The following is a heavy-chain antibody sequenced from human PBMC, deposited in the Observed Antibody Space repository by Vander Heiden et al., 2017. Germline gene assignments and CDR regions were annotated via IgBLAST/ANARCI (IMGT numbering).Heavy chain of an antibody. CDR2: ISSSSSYI. V-gene: IGHV3-21*01. Sequence: EVQLVESGGGLVTTGGSLRLSCAASGFTFSSYSLNWVTQAPVKGLEWVSSISSSSSYIYYADSVKGRFTISRDNAKNSLYLQMNSLRAEDTAVYYCAVVGATTVGWYFDLWGRGTLVTVSS. J-gene: IGHJ2*01. CDR1: GFTFSSYS. CDR3: AVVGATTVGWYFDL. D-gene: IGHD1-26*01.